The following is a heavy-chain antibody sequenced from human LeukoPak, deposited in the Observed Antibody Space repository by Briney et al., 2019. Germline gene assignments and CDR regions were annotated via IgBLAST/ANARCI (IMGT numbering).Heavy chain of an antibody. Sequence: GASVKVSCKASGYTFTGYYMHWVRQAPVQGLEWMGWINPNSGGTNYAQKFQGRVTMTRDTSISTAYMELSRLRSDDTAVYYCARDPDYDFWSGPFDYWGQGTLVTVSS. J-gene: IGHJ4*02. D-gene: IGHD3-3*01. CDR1: GYTFTGYY. V-gene: IGHV1-2*02. CDR3: ARDPDYDFWSGPFDY. CDR2: INPNSGGT.